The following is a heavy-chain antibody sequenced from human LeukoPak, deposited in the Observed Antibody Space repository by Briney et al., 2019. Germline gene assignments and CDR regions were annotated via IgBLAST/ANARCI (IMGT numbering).Heavy chain of an antibody. CDR3: ARTAYCGGDCYPGFDY. CDR2: NYPGDSDT. D-gene: IGHD2-21*02. Sequence: GASLQISGEGSGSFFTSYWIGGGRQLRGKGEEWRGINYPGDSDTRYSPSFQGQVTISADKSITTAYLQWSSLKASDTAMYYCARTAYCGGDCYPGFDYWGQGTLVTVSS. CDR1: GSFFTSYW. V-gene: IGHV5-51*01. J-gene: IGHJ4*02.